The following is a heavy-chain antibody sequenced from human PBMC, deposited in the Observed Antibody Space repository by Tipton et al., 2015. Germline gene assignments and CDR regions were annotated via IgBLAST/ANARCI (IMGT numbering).Heavy chain of an antibody. CDR3: ARGDWGSSGQGY. J-gene: IGHJ4*02. CDR1: GFTFTDCD. CDR2: IDPSGRVM. V-gene: IGHV3-11*04. D-gene: IGHD3-22*01. Sequence: SLRLSCAASGFTFTDCDMSWVRQXPGKGLEWVSHIDPSGRVMFFADSVKGRFATSRDNTNNSVYLQMNSLRAEDTAVYFCARGDWGSSGQGYWGQGTLVTVSS.